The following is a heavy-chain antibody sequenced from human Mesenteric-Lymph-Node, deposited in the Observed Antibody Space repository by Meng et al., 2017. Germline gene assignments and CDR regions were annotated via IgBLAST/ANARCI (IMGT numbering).Heavy chain of an antibody. CDR1: GGYLSGSY. CDR3: ARRYGASAYNWFDP. J-gene: IGHJ5*02. D-gene: IGHD4-17*01. V-gene: IGHV4-34*01. Sequence: QVQLCRWWPGLFKPSEPLALSCAGLGGYLSGSYWSWIRQPPGKGLEWIGEINHSGSTNYNPSLKSRVTISVDTSKNQFSLKLSSVTAADTAVYYCARRYGASAYNWFDPWGQGTLVTVSS. CDR2: INHSGST.